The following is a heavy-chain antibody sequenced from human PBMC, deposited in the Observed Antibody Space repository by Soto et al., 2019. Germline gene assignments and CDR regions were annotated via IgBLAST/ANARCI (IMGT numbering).Heavy chain of an antibody. CDR3: TRLYCAGDCDFDS. D-gene: IGHD2-21*02. J-gene: IGHJ4*02. CDR2: IRDKANSYAT. CDR1: GFTGSGSA. V-gene: IGHV3-73*02. Sequence: EVQLVESGGGLVQPGGSLKLSCAASGFTGSGSAMHWVRQASGKGLEWVGRIRDKANSYATAYTASVKGRFTISRDDSKNTAYLQMNSLKTEDTAVYYCTRLYCAGDCDFDSWGQGTLVTVSS.